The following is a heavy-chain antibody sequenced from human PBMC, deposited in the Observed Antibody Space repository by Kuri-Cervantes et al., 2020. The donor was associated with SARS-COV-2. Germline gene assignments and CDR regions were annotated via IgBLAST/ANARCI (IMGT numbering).Heavy chain of an antibody. CDR2: IKKDGSEK. CDR1: GFSFSMYW. Sequence: GESLKISCAASGFSFSMYWMSWVRQAPGKELEWVANIKKDGSEKYYVDSVKGRFTISRDNAKNSLYLQMNSLRAEDTAVYYCAREQWLELDAFDIWGQGTMVTVSS. V-gene: IGHV3-7*01. CDR3: AREQWLELDAFDI. J-gene: IGHJ3*02. D-gene: IGHD6-19*01.